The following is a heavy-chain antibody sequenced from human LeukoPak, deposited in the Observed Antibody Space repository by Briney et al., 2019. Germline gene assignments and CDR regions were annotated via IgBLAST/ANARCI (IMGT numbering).Heavy chain of an antibody. CDR1: GFTFSSYS. D-gene: IGHD3-22*01. Sequence: PGGSLRLSCAASGFTFSSYSMNWVRQAPGKGLEWVSYISSSSSSTIYYADSVKGRFTISRDNAKNSLYLQMNSLRDEDTAVYYCARDRGYYYDSSGYYYFDYWGQGTLVTVSS. CDR3: ARDRGYYYDSSGYYYFDY. J-gene: IGHJ4*02. CDR2: ISSSSSSTI. V-gene: IGHV3-48*02.